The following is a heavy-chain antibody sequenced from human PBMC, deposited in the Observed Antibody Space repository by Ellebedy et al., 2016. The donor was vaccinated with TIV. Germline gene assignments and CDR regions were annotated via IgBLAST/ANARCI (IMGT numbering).Heavy chain of an antibody. CDR1: GSTFSSYA. J-gene: IGHJ4*02. CDR3: ARDGGEYN. V-gene: IGHV3-30-3*01. CDR2: ISYDGSNK. D-gene: IGHD3-16*01. Sequence: GESLKISCAASGSTFSSYAMHWVRQAPGKGLEWVAVISYDGSNKYYADSVKGRFTISRDNSKNTLYLQMNSLRAEDTAVYYCARDGGEYNWGQGTLVTVSS.